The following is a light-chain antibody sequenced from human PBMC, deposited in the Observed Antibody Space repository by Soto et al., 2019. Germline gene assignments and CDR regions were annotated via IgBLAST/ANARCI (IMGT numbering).Light chain of an antibody. V-gene: IGKV1-33*01. CDR3: QQYNSLPYP. CDR1: QAISTY. J-gene: IGKJ2*01. CDR2: TVP. Sequence: DIQMTQSPSSLSASLGDRVTITCRASQAISTYLNWYQQKPGKAPNLLIYTVPNLETGVPARFSGSGSGTVFTLTISALQPEDIATYYCQQYNSLPYPFGQGTRLEIE.